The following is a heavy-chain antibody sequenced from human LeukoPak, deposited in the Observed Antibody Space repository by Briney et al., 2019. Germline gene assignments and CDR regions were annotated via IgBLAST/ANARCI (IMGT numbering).Heavy chain of an antibody. J-gene: IGHJ4*02. CDR1: GYTLTELS. V-gene: IGHV1-24*01. Sequence: ASVKVSCKVSGYTLTELSMHWVREAGGKGLEWMGGFDPEDGETIYAQKFQGRVTMTEDTSTDTAYMELSSLRSEDTAVYYCARGLYYDSSGYYDYWGQGTLVTVSS. CDR3: ARGLYYDSSGYYDY. D-gene: IGHD3-22*01. CDR2: FDPEDGET.